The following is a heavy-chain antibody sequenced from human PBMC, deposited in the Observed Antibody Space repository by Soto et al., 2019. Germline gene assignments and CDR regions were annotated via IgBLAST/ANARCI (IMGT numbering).Heavy chain of an antibody. CDR3: ARAFITGVLDY. V-gene: IGHV3-13*04. J-gene: IGHJ4*02. CDR2: LGTAGDA. Sequence: EVPLVESGGGLVQPGGSLTLSCAASGFTFSSYDMHWVRQVTGKGLGWVSALGTAGDAYYPNSVKGRFTISRENAKNSLYLQMNSLRAGDTAVYYCARAFITGVLDYWGQGTLVTVSS. CDR1: GFTFSSYD. D-gene: IGHD3-10*01.